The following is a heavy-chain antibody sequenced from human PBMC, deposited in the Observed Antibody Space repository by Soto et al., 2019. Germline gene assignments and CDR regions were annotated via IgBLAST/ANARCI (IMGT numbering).Heavy chain of an antibody. CDR2: IRLKAHGYTT. V-gene: IGHV3-72*01. J-gene: IGHJ4*02. CDR1: GLIFSDHY. D-gene: IGHD6-19*01. CDR3: ARTGYSSDFDY. Sequence: EVQLVESGGGLVQPGGSLRLSCVVSGLIFSDHYMDWVRQAPGKGLEWVGRIRLKAHGYTTEYAASVKGRFTISREDSKNSLYLHMTSLKTEDTAVYYCARTGYSSDFDYWGQGALVTVSS.